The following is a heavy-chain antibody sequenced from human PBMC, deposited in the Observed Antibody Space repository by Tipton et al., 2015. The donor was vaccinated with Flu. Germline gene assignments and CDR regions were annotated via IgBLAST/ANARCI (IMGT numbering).Heavy chain of an antibody. CDR1: AYAFTGYY. Sequence: QLVQSGAEVKKPGASVKVSCKASAYAFTGYYMHWVRQAPGQGLEWMGRINPNTGDTIYAQKFQGRVSVTSDTSISTAYMELSRLTSDDTAVYFCARDSRTAQPRGWDYWGQGTLVTVSS. CDR2: INPNTGDT. J-gene: IGHJ4*02. CDR3: ARDSRTAQPRGWDY. V-gene: IGHV1-2*06. D-gene: IGHD6-19*01.